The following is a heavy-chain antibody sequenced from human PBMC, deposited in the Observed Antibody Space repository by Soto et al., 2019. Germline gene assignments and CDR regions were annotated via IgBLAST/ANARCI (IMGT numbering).Heavy chain of an antibody. CDR2: ISGSGGST. D-gene: IGHD6-19*01. V-gene: IGHV3-23*01. J-gene: IGHJ4*02. Sequence: GGSLRLSCAASGFTFSIYAMRWVRQAPGKGLEWVSAISGSGGSTYYADSVKGRFTISRDNSKNTLYLQMNSLRAEETAVYHCAKDREGRGWYRPVDYWGQGTLVTVS. CDR3: AKDREGRGWYRPVDY. CDR1: GFTFSIYA.